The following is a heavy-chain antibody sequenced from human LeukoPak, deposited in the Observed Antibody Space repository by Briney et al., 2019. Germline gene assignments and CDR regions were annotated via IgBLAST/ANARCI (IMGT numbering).Heavy chain of an antibody. CDR1: GYSFTTYA. Sequence: VSVTVSCKASGYSFTTYAINWVRQAPGQGLQWMGWINSETKNQTYAHGFRGRFVFSLDTSVSTAYLQISSLKAEDTAVYYCARVDSPYYMDVWGKGTTVTVSS. D-gene: IGHD2-21*01. CDR3: ARVDSPYYMDV. J-gene: IGHJ6*03. CDR2: INSETKNQ. V-gene: IGHV7-4-1*02.